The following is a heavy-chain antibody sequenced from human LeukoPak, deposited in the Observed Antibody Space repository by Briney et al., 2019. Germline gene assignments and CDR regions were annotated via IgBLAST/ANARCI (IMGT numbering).Heavy chain of an antibody. CDR2: IWYDGSNR. CDR3: ARAPSTALGAFDV. Sequence: GRSLRLSCAASGFSFSRFGMHWVRQAPGKGLEWVALIWYDGSNRYHAHSVKGRFTISKDNSKNMLYVQMNNLRAEDTAVYYCARAPSTALGAFDVWGQGTMVTVSS. V-gene: IGHV3-33*01. J-gene: IGHJ3*01. D-gene: IGHD1-1*01. CDR1: GFSFSRFG.